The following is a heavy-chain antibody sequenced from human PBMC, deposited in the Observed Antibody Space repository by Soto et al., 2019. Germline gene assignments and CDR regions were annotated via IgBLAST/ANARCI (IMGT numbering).Heavy chain of an antibody. V-gene: IGHV4-39*02. J-gene: IGHJ6*02. CDR1: GGSISSSSYY. Sequence: SETLSLTCTVSGGSISSSSYYWGWIRQPPGKGLEWIGSIYYSGSTYYNPSLKSRVTISVDTSKNQFSLKLSSVTAADTAVYYCARDRLRYSDWHYGMDVWGQGTTVTVSS. D-gene: IGHD3-9*01. CDR3: ARDRLRYSDWHYGMDV. CDR2: IYYSGST.